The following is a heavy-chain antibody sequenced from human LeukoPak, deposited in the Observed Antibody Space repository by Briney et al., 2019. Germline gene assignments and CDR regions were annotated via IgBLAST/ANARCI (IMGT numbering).Heavy chain of an antibody. CDR1: GFTFSSYW. CDR3: ARDLSRAGDFWSGYYTYYYYYMDV. V-gene: IGHV3-7*01. D-gene: IGHD3-3*01. Sequence: GGPLRLSCAASGFTFSSYWMSWVRQAPGKGLEWVANIKQDGSEKYYVDSVKGRFTISRDNAKNSLYLQMNSLRAEDTAVYYCARDLSRAGDFWSGYYTYYYYYMDVWGKGTTVTVSS. J-gene: IGHJ6*03. CDR2: IKQDGSEK.